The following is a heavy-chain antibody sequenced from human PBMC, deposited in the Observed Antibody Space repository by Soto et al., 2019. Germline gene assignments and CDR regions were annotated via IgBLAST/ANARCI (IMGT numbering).Heavy chain of an antibody. CDR1: GFTFSPFY. V-gene: IGHV3-74*01. CDR2: INGDGTTT. CDR3: VSDRGCPDSFDI. J-gene: IGHJ3*02. D-gene: IGHD2-8*01. Sequence: EVQLVESGGGLVQPGESLRLSCAASGFTFSPFYMHWVRQAPGKGLEWVSHINGDGTTTVYADSVKGRFTISRDNAKSTLYVQTSSLRTEDTAVCYCVSDRGCPDSFDIWGKGTMVTVSS.